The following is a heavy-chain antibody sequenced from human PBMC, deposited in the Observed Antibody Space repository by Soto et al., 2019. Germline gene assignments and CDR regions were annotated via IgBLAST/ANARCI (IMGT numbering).Heavy chain of an antibody. CDR1: GFTFTRYS. CDR2: ISSTTNYI. Sequence: PGGSLRLSCAASGFTFTRYSMNWVRQAPGKGLEWVSSISSTTNYIYYADAMKGGFTVSRDNAKNSGYLEMNSLSAEDTALYYCARESEDLTSNFDYWGQGTRVTVS. V-gene: IGHV3-21*01. CDR3: ARESEDLTSNFDY. J-gene: IGHJ4*02.